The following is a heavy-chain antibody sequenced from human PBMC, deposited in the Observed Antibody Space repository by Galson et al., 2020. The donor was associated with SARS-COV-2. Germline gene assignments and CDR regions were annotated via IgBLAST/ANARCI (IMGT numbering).Heavy chain of an antibody. D-gene: IGHD2-15*01. V-gene: IGHV4-31*03. CDR3: ASGGSGFAYGMDV. CDR2: IYYTGSA. CDR1: GGSISGGGYY. J-gene: IGHJ6*02. Sequence: ETSETLSLTCTVSGGSISGGGYYWSWIRQHPGKGLEWIGYIYYTGSAYYNSSLQSRVAMSIDTSKNQFSLKLNSLTAADTAVYYCASGGSGFAYGMDVWGQGTTVTVSS.